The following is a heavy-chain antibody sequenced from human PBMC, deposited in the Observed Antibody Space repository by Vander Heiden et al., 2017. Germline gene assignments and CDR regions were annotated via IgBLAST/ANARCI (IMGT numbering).Heavy chain of an antibody. CDR2: INWNGGST. V-gene: IGHV3-20*04. D-gene: IGHD2-15*01. J-gene: IGHJ3*02. Sequence: EVQLVESGGGVVRPGGSLRLSCAASGSTFDAYGMSWVRQAPGKGLGWVSGINWNGGSTGYADSVKGRFTISRDNAKNSLYLQMNSLRAEDTALYYCARVGYCSGGSCSDAFDIWGQGTMVTVSS. CDR3: ARVGYCSGGSCSDAFDI. CDR1: GSTFDAYG.